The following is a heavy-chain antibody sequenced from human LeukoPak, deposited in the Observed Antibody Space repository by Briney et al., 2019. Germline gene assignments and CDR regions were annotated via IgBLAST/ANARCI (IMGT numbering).Heavy chain of an antibody. CDR3: ARMGGYSGYATH. CDR1: GGSISPYY. CDR2: IYSSGSA. Sequence: KPSETLSLTCTVSGGSISPYYWSWIRQPPEKGLEWIGYIYSSGSANYNPSLKSRVTISVDTSKNQFSLKLSSVTAADTAVYYCARMGGYSGYATHWGQGTLVTVSS. J-gene: IGHJ4*02. V-gene: IGHV4-59*08. D-gene: IGHD5-12*01.